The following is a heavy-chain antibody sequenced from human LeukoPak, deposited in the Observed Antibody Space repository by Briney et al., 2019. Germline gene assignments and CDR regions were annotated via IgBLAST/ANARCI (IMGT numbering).Heavy chain of an antibody. V-gene: IGHV3-21*01. D-gene: IGHD2-2*03. CDR1: GFTFSSYS. CDR2: ISSSSSYI. J-gene: IGHJ4*02. Sequence: GGSLRLSCAASGFTFSSYSMNWVRQAPGKGLEWVSSISSSSSYIYYADSVKGRFTISRDNAKNSLYLQMNSLRAEDTAVYYCARRGDGYCSSTSCYEGCYFDYWGQGTLVTVSS. CDR3: ARRGDGYCSSTSCYEGCYFDY.